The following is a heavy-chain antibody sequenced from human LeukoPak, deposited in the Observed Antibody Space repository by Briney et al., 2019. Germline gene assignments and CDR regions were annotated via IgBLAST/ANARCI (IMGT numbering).Heavy chain of an antibody. Sequence: SETLSLTCTVSGGSISSYYCGWIRQPPGKRREWIGYIYYSGSPNSKPPLKSRDTISEDTSQNQFSLKLRSLTAADPAVLYGARIKVVVEPRKTRRGPSWFDPWGQGALVTVTS. CDR1: GGSISSYY. J-gene: IGHJ5*02. D-gene: IGHD2-15*01. CDR2: IYYSGSP. CDR3: ARIKVVVEPRKTRRGPSWFDP. V-gene: IGHV4-59*01.